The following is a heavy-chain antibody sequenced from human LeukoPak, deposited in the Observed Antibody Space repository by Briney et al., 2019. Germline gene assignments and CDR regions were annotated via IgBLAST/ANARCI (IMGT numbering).Heavy chain of an antibody. J-gene: IGHJ5*02. V-gene: IGHV4-38-2*01. D-gene: IGHD2-2*01. CDR2: IYHSGST. CDR1: GYSISSGYS. CDR3: ARQQSSPSCRFDP. Sequence: PSETLSLTCAVSGYSISSGYSGGWIRQPPGKGLEWIGSIYHSGSTYYNPSLKSRVTISVNTSKNQFSVKLCSVTDADTSANYCARQQSSPSCRFDPWGQGTLVTVSS.